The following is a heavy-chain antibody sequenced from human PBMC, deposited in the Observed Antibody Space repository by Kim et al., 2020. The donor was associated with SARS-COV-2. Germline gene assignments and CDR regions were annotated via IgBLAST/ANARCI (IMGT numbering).Heavy chain of an antibody. Sequence: DSVKGRFTISRDNSQNTLYLQRNSLRAEDTAVYYCAKGERTLIDSGNIDYWGQGTLVTVSS. J-gene: IGHJ4*02. V-gene: IGHV3-23*01. CDR3: AKGERTLIDSGNIDY. D-gene: IGHD5-12*01.